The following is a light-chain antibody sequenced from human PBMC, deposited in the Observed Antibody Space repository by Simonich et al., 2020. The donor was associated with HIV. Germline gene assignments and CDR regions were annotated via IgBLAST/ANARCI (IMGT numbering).Light chain of an antibody. V-gene: IGKV3D-20*02. Sequence: EIVLTQSPGTLSLSPGERATLSCRASQSVTSTFLAWYQQKPGQAPRLLIDGASSRATGIPDRFSGSGSGTDFTLTISRLEPEDFAVYYCQQRSNWPIFTFGPGTKVDIK. CDR1: QSVTSTF. CDR3: QQRSNWPIFT. J-gene: IGKJ3*01. CDR2: GAS.